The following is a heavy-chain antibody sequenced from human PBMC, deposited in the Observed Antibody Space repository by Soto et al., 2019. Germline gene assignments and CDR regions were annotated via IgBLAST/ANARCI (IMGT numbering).Heavy chain of an antibody. CDR2: ISAYNGNT. J-gene: IGHJ4*02. V-gene: IGHV1-18*01. CDR3: ARANLLYYDFWSGFDY. CDR1: GYTFTSYG. D-gene: IGHD3-3*01. Sequence: GASVKVSCKASGYTFTSYGISWVRQAPGQGLEWMGWISAYNGNTNYAQKLQGRVTMTTDTSTSTAYMELRSLRSDDTAVYYCARANLLYYDFWSGFDYWGQGTLVTVSS.